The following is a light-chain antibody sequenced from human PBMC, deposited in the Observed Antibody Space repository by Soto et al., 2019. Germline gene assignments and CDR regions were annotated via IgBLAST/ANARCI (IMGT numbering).Light chain of an antibody. Sequence: DIQMTRSASTLFASIGDTVAITSLASQSISSYLNWYQQKPGKAPKLLIYAASSLQSGVPSRFSGSGSGTDFTLNISSLQPEDFATYYCQQSHSTPPTFGQGTKVDIK. CDR1: QSISSY. CDR2: AAS. CDR3: QQSHSTPPT. V-gene: IGKV1-39*01. J-gene: IGKJ1*01.